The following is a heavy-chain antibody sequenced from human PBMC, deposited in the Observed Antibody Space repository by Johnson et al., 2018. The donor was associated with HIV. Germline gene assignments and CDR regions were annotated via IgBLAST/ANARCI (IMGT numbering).Heavy chain of an antibody. CDR3: AKETLRRRFGGRGAAFDI. CDR1: GFTFDDYA. V-gene: IGHV3-9*01. J-gene: IGHJ3*02. Sequence: VQLVESGGGLVQPGRSLRLSCAASGFTFDDYAMHWVRHAPGKGLEWVSGFSWNSGSIGYADSVKGRFTISRDNAKNSLYLQMNSLRAEDTAFADGAKETLRRRFGGRGAAFDIWGQGTRVTVSS. D-gene: IGHD3-10*01. CDR2: FSWNSGSI.